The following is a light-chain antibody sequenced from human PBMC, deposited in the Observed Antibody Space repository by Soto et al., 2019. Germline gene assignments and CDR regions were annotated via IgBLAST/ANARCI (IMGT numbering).Light chain of an antibody. J-gene: IGLJ2*01. Sequence: QAVVTQEPSLTVSPGGTVTLTCGSSTGAVTSGHYPYWFQQKPGQAPRTLIYDTSNKHSWTPARFSGSLLGGKAALTLSGAQPEDEDEYYCLLSYSGALPVFGGGTKLTVL. CDR1: TGAVTSGHY. CDR3: LLSYSGALPV. CDR2: DTS. V-gene: IGLV7-46*01.